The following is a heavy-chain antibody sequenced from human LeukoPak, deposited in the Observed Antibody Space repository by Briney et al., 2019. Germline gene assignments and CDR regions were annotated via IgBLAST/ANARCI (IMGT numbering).Heavy chain of an antibody. CDR1: GYSFTSYW. V-gene: IGHV5-51*01. Sequence: GESLKISCKGSGYSFTSYWIGWVRQMPGKGLEWMGIIYPDDSDTRYSPSFQGQVTISADKSISTAYLQWSSLKASDTAMYYCARQGQQLVHFNWFDPWGQGTLVTVSS. CDR2: IYPDDSDT. J-gene: IGHJ5*02. CDR3: ARQGQQLVHFNWFDP. D-gene: IGHD6-13*01.